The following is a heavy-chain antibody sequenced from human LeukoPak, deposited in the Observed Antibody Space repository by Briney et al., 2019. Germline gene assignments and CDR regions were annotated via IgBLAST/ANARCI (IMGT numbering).Heavy chain of an antibody. CDR1: GFTFSDHY. J-gene: IGHJ4*02. CDR2: SRSKTNRYTT. D-gene: IGHD6-19*01. CDR3: AKDLTYSSGWYE. Sequence: GGSLRLSCAASGFTFSDHYLDWVRQAPGKGLEWVGRSRSKTNRYTTQYAASVKGRFTISRDDSKNSLYLQMNSLKTEDTAVYYCAKDLTYSSGWYEWGQGTLVTVSS. V-gene: IGHV3-72*01.